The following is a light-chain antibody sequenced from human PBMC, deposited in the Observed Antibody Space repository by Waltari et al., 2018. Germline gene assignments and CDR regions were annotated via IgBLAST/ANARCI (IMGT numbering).Light chain of an antibody. CDR2: VISDGSH. Sequence: LVLTQSPSASASLGASVKLTCTLSSGYSSNVIAWLQQQPGKGPRYLMKVISDGSHRKGDAIPDGFAASRAGTECSRTIDSRQAEDEADYYCQTGGHGTWVFGGGTKLTGL. CDR3: QTGGHGTWV. CDR1: SGYSSNV. V-gene: IGLV4-69*01. J-gene: IGLJ3*02.